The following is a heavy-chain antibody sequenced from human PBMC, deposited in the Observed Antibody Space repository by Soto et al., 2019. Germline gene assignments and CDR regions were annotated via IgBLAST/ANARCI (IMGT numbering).Heavy chain of an antibody. J-gene: IGHJ4*02. Sequence: QVQLQESGPGLVKPSETLSLTCTVSGGSISSYYWSWIRQPPGKGLEWIGYIYYSGSPNYNPSLKSRVTISVDTSKNQLSLKLSSVTAADTAVYYCARVTGYSYGTYYFDYWGQGTLVTVSS. CDR1: GGSISSYY. CDR2: IYYSGSP. D-gene: IGHD5-18*01. CDR3: ARVTGYSYGTYYFDY. V-gene: IGHV4-59*01.